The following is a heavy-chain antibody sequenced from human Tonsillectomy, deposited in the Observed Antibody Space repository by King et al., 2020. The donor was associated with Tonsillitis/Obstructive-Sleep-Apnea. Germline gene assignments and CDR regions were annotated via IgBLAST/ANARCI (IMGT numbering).Heavy chain of an antibody. CDR3: GRGNYGDWLDC. CDR2: ISSRRRYT. D-gene: IGHD4-17*01. CDR1: GFTFTDFY. V-gene: IGHV3-11*05. Sequence: QLVESGGGLVKPGGSLRLSCAASGFTFTDFYMSWIRQAPGKGLEGVSWISSRRRYTNYADSVKGRFTISRDNAKNSLYLQMNSLRAEDTAVYYCGRGNYGDWLDCWGQGTLVTVSS. J-gene: IGHJ4*02.